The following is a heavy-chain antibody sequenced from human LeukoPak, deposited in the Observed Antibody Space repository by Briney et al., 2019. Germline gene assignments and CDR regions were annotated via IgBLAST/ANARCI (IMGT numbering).Heavy chain of an antibody. CDR2: ISPSGAST. CDR1: GYTFTSYY. J-gene: IGHJ3*02. V-gene: IGHV1-46*01. Sequence: ASVKVSCKASGYTFTSYYMHGVRQAPGQGLEWMGIISPSGASTTYAQNFQGRVTMTRDMSTSTLYMELSNLKSEDTAVYYCARGSSRSPRDAFDIWGQGTMVTVSS. CDR3: ARGSSRSPRDAFDI.